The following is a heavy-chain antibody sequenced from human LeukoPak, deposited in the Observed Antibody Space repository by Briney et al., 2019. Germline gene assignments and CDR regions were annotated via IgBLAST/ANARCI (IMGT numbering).Heavy chain of an antibody. D-gene: IGHD3-22*01. V-gene: IGHV3-11*06. Sequence: GGSLRLSCAASGFTFSDYYMSWIRQAPGKGLEWVSYISSSSSYTKYADSVKGRFTISRDNAKNSLYLQMNSLRAEDTAVYYYARVGSLNYYDSSGYYSPYGMDVWGQGTTVTVSS. CDR2: ISSSSSYT. J-gene: IGHJ6*02. CDR1: GFTFSDYY. CDR3: ARVGSLNYYDSSGYYSPYGMDV.